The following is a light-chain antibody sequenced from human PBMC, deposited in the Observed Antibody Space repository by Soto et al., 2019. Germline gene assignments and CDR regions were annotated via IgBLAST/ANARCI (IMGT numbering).Light chain of an antibody. J-gene: IGKJ3*01. CDR2: EAS. Sequence: DIQMTQSPSSLSASVGDRVTITCQASQAINIYLNWYHQKPGKAPNLLIYEASNLQKGVPSRFTGGGSGTHFTLTINSLQPEDSGTYYCQKYDNLPVTFGPGTKLDI. CDR1: QAINIY. CDR3: QKYDNLPVT. V-gene: IGKV1-33*01.